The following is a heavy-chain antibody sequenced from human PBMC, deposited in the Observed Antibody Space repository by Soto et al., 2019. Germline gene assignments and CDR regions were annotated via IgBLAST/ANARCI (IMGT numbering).Heavy chain of an antibody. D-gene: IGHD6-6*01. CDR2: INHSGST. V-gene: IGHV4-34*01. CDR1: GGSFSGYY. Sequence: PSETLSLTCAVYGGSFSGYYWSWIRQPPGKGLEWIGEINHSGSTNYNPSLKSRVTISVDTSKNQFSLKLSSVTAADTAVYYCARRSIAARQCLDHWGQGTLVTVSS. J-gene: IGHJ4*02. CDR3: ARRSIAARQCLDH.